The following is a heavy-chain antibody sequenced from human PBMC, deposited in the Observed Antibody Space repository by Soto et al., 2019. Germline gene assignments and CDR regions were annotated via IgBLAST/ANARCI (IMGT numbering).Heavy chain of an antibody. Sequence: GGSLRLSCAASGFTFTNAWINWVRQAPGKGLEWVGRIKSKTDGGTTDYAEPVKGRFAISRDDSNNMVYLQMNSVKIEDTAVYYCTADSYSTIIIVRFDYWGHGTLVTVSS. CDR3: TADSYSTIIIVRFDY. D-gene: IGHD2-8*01. V-gene: IGHV3-15*07. J-gene: IGHJ4*01. CDR1: GFTFTNAW. CDR2: IKSKTDGGTT.